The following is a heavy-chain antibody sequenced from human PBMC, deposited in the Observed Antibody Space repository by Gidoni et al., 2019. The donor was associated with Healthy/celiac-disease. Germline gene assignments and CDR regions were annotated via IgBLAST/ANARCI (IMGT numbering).Heavy chain of an antibody. CDR3: ARDLGTDYYDSWNPGRFDP. Sequence: QVQLVQSGAEVKKPGASVKVSCKASGYTFTSYYMHWVRQAPGQGLEWMGIINPSGGSTSYAQKFQGRVTMTRDTSTSTVYMELSSLRSEDTAVYYCARDLGTDYYDSWNPGRFDPWGQGTLVTVSS. CDR2: INPSGGST. J-gene: IGHJ5*02. V-gene: IGHV1-46*01. CDR1: GYTFTSYY. D-gene: IGHD3-22*01.